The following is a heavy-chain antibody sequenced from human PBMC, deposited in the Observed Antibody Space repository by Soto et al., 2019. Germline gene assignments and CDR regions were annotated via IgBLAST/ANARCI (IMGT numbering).Heavy chain of an antibody. Sequence: QVQLVQSGAEVKKPGSSVKVSGKASGGTFSSYAISWVRQAPGQGLEWLGGIIPIVGTANYAQKFQGRVTITAHESTRTAYMELRSLRSQDTALYYCARERGGGYYYDSSRYRDYSDDFDIWGRGRMVAVSS. D-gene: IGHD3-22*01. J-gene: IGHJ3*02. CDR3: ARERGGGYYYDSSRYRDYSDDFDI. V-gene: IGHV1-69*01. CDR2: IIPIVGTA. CDR1: GGTFSSYA.